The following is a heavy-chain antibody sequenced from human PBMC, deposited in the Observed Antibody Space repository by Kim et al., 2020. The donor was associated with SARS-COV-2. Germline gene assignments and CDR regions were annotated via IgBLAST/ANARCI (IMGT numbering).Heavy chain of an antibody. CDR3: ARISTMVRGVTNWFGP. CDR2: IYYSGST. D-gene: IGHD3-10*01. Sequence: SETLSLTCTVSGGSISSSSYYWGWIRQPPGKGLEWIGSIYYSGSTYYNPSLKSRVTISVDTSKNQFSLKLSSVTAADTAVYYCARISTMVRGVTNWFGPWGQGTLVTVSS. V-gene: IGHV4-39*01. CDR1: GGSISSSSYY. J-gene: IGHJ5*02.